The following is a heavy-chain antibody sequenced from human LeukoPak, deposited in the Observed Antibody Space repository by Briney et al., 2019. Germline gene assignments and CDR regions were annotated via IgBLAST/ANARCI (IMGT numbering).Heavy chain of an antibody. J-gene: IGHJ4*02. CDR3: ARSPRFGEFNS. V-gene: IGHV3-66*02. CDR2: IYSGGST. CDR1: GFTFSSYA. Sequence: GGSLRLSCAASGFTFSSYAMTWVRQAPGKGLEWVSVIYSGGSTYYADSVKGRFTISRDNSKNTLYLQMNSLRPEDTAVYYCARSPRFGEFNSWGQGTLVTVSS. D-gene: IGHD3-10*02.